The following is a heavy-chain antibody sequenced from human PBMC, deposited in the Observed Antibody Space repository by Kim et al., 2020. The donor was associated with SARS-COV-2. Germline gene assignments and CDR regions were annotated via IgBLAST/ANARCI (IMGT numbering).Heavy chain of an antibody. D-gene: IGHD6-6*01. CDR1: GGSVSSGSYY. Sequence: SETLSLTCTVSGGSVSSGSYYWSWIRQPPGKGLEWIGYIYYSGSTNYNPSLNSRVTISVDTSKNQFSLKLSSVTAADTAVYYCAREGYSSSSRWFDPWGQGTLVTVSS. J-gene: IGHJ5*02. V-gene: IGHV4-61*01. CDR3: AREGYSSSSRWFDP. CDR2: IYYSGST.